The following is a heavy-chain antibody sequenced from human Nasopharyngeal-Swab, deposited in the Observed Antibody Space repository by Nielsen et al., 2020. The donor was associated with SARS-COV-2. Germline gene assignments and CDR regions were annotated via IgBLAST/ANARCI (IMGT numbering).Heavy chain of an antibody. Sequence: SETLSLTCSVYGGPFSGYYWSWIRQSPGKGLEWIGEMNHSGSANYNPSLKSRVNISVDTSKSHFSLNLSSVTAADTALYYCARGGRLFLMQQQIHRHWYFDLWGRGTLVTVSS. CDR3: ARGGRLFLMQQQIHRHWYFDL. CDR1: GGPFSGYY. J-gene: IGHJ2*01. CDR2: MNHSGSA. V-gene: IGHV4-34*01. D-gene: IGHD6-13*01.